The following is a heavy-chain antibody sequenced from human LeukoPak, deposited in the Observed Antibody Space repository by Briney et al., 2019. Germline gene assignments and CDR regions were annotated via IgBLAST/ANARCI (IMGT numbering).Heavy chain of an antibody. J-gene: IGHJ6*03. D-gene: IGHD3-3*01. Sequence: SVKVSCKASGGTFSSYAISWVRQAPGQGLEWMGGIIPIFGTANYAQKFQGRVTITTDESTSTAYMELSSLRSEDTAVYYCARNTRFGPADMRARLWSGSYYMDVWGKGTTVTVSS. CDR3: ARNTRFGPADMRARLWSGSYYMDV. V-gene: IGHV1-69*05. CDR1: GGTFSSYA. CDR2: IIPIFGTA.